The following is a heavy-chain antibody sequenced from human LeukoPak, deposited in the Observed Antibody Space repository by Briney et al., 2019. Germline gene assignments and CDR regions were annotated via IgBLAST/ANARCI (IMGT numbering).Heavy chain of an antibody. CDR3: AKHFYDSGLRKAFDI. D-gene: IGHD3-22*01. Sequence: PSETLSLTCTVSGGSISSSTYYWGWIRQPPGKGLEWIGSIYYSGRTYYNPSLKSRLTISVDTSKNQFYLKLSSVTAPDTAVYYCAKHFYDSGLRKAFDIWGQGTMVTVSS. CDR1: GGSISSSTYY. CDR2: IYYSGRT. J-gene: IGHJ3*02. V-gene: IGHV4-39*01.